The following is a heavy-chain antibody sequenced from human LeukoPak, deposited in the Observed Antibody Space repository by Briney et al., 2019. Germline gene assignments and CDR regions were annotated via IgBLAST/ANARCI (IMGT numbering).Heavy chain of an antibody. D-gene: IGHD1-26*01. V-gene: IGHV3-23*01. J-gene: IGHJ4*02. CDR3: ARALARSRNWYFDY. CDR1: GFTFSSYA. CDR2: ISGSGGRT. Sequence: GGSLRLSCAVSGFTFSSYAMSWVRQAPGKGLEWVSGISGSGGRTYYPDSVKGRFTISRDNSKNTLHLQMNSLRSEDTAVYYCARALARSRNWYFDYWGQGTLVTVSS.